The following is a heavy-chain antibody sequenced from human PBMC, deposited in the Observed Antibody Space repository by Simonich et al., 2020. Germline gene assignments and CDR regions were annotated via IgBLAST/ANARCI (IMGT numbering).Heavy chain of an antibody. V-gene: IGHV1-69*09. CDR2: IIPILGIA. Sequence: QVQLVQSGAEVKKPGSSVKVSCKASGGTFSSYAISWVRQAPGQGLEWMDGIIPILGIANEAQKCQGRVTITADKSTSTAYMELSSLRSEDTAVYYCARTNTMRELDTMVRGVDYFDYWGQGTLVTVSS. D-gene: IGHD3-10*01. J-gene: IGHJ4*02. CDR1: GGTFSSYA. CDR3: ARTNTMRELDTMVRGVDYFDY.